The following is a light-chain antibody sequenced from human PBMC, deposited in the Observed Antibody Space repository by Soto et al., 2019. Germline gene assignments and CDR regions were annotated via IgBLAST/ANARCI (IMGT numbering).Light chain of an antibody. CDR3: SSYTSSGALV. CDR1: SSYVGGYNY. CDR2: DVS. J-gene: IGLJ2*01. Sequence: QSVLTQPASVSGSPGQSITISCTGTSSYVGGYNYVSWYQQHPGKAPKLMIYDVSNRPSGVSYRFSGSKSGNTASLTISGLQAEDDSDYFCSSYTSSGALVFGGGTKLTVL. V-gene: IGLV2-14*03.